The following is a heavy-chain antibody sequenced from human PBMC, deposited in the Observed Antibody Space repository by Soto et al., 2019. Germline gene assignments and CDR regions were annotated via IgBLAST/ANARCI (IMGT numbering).Heavy chain of an antibody. Sequence: GGSLRLSCAASGFTFSGSAMHWVRQASGKGLEWVGRIRSKANSYATAYAASVKGRFTISRDDSKNTAYLQMNSLKTEDTAVYYCTRMSTVRYLPAYCSQGTLVTVSS. CDR1: GFTFSGSA. J-gene: IGHJ4*02. CDR3: TRMSTVRYLPAY. V-gene: IGHV3-73*01. CDR2: IRSKANSYAT. D-gene: IGHD4-17*01.